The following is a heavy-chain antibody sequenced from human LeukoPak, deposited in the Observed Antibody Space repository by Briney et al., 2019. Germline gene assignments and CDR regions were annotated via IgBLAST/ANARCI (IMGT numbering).Heavy chain of an antibody. CDR1: GGSISSYY. J-gene: IGHJ4*02. V-gene: IGHV4-4*07. D-gene: IGHD6-13*01. CDR2: IYTSGST. Sequence: RASETLSLTCTVSGGSISSYYWSWIRQPAGKGLEWIGRIYTSGSTNYNPSLKSRVTISVDKSKNQFSLKLSSVTAADTAVYYCAREDIAAAKVKEGWGQGTLVTVSS. CDR3: AREDIAAAKVKEG.